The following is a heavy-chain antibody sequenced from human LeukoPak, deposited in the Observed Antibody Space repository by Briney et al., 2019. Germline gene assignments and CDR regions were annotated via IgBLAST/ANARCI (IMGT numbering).Heavy chain of an antibody. D-gene: IGHD3-10*01. CDR2: LTGSGGNT. V-gene: IGHV3-23*01. J-gene: IGHJ6*03. CDR3: VKFRGIQHYNYHMDV. Sequence: GGSLRLSCAASGFTFNSYAMSWVRQAPGQALEWVSGLTGSGGNTYYADSVKGRFTISKDNPKNTLSLQMNSLRAADAAVYYCVKFRGIQHYNYHMDVWGKGTTVTVSS. CDR1: GFTFNSYA.